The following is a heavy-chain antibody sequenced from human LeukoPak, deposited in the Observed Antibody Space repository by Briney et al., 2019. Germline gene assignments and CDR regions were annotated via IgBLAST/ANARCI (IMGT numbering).Heavy chain of an antibody. Sequence: ASVKVSCKASGYTFTGYYMHWVRQAPGQGREWMGWINPNSGGTNYAQKFQGRVTMTRDTSISTAYMELSRLRSDDTAVYYCARDDFWSGSNDYWGQGTLVTVSS. CDR1: GYTFTGYY. J-gene: IGHJ4*02. V-gene: IGHV1-2*02. CDR2: INPNSGGT. CDR3: ARDDFWSGSNDY. D-gene: IGHD3-3*01.